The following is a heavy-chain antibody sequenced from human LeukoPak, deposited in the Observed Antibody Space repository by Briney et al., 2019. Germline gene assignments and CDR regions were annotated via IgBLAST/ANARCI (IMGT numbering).Heavy chain of an antibody. CDR2: ISDDGKYI. J-gene: IGHJ6*03. CDR1: GFTFSRYS. CDR3: AKASYGAQGYYYYMDV. Sequence: GGSLRLSCAASGFTFSRYSMNWVRQAPGKVLEWVSSISDDGKYIYYADSVKGRFSISRDNAKSSLYLQMNSLRAEDTAVYYCAKASYGAQGYYYYMDVWGKGTTVTVSS. D-gene: IGHD5-18*01. V-gene: IGHV3-21*01.